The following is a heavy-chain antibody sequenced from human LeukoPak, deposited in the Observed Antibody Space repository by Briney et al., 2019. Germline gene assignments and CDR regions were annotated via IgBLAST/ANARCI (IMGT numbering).Heavy chain of an antibody. J-gene: IGHJ4*02. V-gene: IGHV4-59*01. CDR3: ARDSGRSDFDY. Sequence: PSETLSLTCTVSGGSISSYYWSWIRQPPGKGLEWIGYIYYSGSTNYNPSLKSRVTISVDTSKNQFSLKLSSVTAADTAVYYCARDSGRSDFDYWGQGTLVTVSS. CDR2: IYYSGST. D-gene: IGHD3-10*01. CDR1: GGSISSYY.